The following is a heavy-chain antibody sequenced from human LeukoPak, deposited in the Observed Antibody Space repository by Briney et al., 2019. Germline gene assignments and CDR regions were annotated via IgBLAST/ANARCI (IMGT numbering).Heavy chain of an antibody. V-gene: IGHV4-30-4*01. CDR1: GGLISSGDFY. Sequence: PSETLSLTCTVSGGLISSGDFYWSWIRQPPGKGLEWIGYISYSGSTYYNPSLKSRVTISVDTSKNQFSLKLSSVTAADTAVYYCARELNPQLFRGEGVNWFDPWGQGTLVTVSS. D-gene: IGHD3-10*01. J-gene: IGHJ5*02. CDR2: ISYSGST. CDR3: ARELNPQLFRGEGVNWFDP.